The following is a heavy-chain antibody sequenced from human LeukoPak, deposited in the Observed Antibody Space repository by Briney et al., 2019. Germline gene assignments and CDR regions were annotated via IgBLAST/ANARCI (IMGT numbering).Heavy chain of an antibody. Sequence: PGRSLRLSCAASGFTFDDYAMHWVRQAPGKGLEWVSGISWNSGSIGYADSVKGRFTISRDNSKNTLYLQMNSLRAEDTAVYYCAQGADSSGYYQYYYMDVWGKGTTVTVSS. V-gene: IGHV3-9*01. CDR1: GFTFDDYA. CDR2: ISWNSGSI. J-gene: IGHJ6*03. CDR3: AQGADSSGYYQYYYMDV. D-gene: IGHD3-22*01.